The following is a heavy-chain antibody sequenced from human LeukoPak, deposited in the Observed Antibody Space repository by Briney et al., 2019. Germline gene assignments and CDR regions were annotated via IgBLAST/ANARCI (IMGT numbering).Heavy chain of an antibody. J-gene: IGHJ1*01. V-gene: IGHV3-23*01. CDR2: ISGSGGRT. CDR1: GFTFSSYA. Sequence: PGGSLRLSCAASGFTFSSYAMSWVRQAPGKGLEWVSAISGSGGRTYYADCVKGRFTISRDNSKNTLYLQMNSLRAEDTAVYYCAKDLDCSSTSCYAVGYFQHWGQGTLVTVSS. D-gene: IGHD2-2*01. CDR3: AKDLDCSSTSCYAVGYFQH.